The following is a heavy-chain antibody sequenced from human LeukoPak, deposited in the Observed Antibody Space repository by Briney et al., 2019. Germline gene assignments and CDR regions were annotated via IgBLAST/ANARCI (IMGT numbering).Heavy chain of an antibody. Sequence: GGSLRLSCAASGFTFSSYSMNWVRQAPGKGLEWVAVISYDGSNKYYADSVKGRFTISRDNSKNTLYLQMNSLRAEDTAVYYCARAATTRDRIVGAQGLYYWGQGTLVTVSS. CDR1: GFTFSSYS. J-gene: IGHJ4*02. D-gene: IGHD1-26*01. CDR2: ISYDGSNK. CDR3: ARAATTRDRIVGAQGLYY. V-gene: IGHV3-30*03.